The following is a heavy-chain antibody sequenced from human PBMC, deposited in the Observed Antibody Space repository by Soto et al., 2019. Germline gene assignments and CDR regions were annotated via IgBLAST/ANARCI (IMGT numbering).Heavy chain of an antibody. J-gene: IGHJ6*02. V-gene: IGHV1-69*13. Sequence: SVKVSCKASGGTFSSYAISWVRQAPGQGLEWMGGIIPIFGTANYAQKFQGRVTITADESTSTAYMELSSLRSEGTAVYCWARSATPMVLGVFSISYYYRGMDFRGPGTSVT. CDR2: IIPIFGTA. D-gene: IGHD3-10*01. CDR1: GGTFSSYA. CDR3: ARSATPMVLGVFSISYYYRGMDF.